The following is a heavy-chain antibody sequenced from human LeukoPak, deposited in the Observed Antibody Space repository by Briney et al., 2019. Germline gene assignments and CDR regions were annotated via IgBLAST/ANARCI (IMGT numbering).Heavy chain of an antibody. CDR2: ITSYNDNT. CDR3: AKDGGPDMLMNWDYYGMDV. V-gene: IGHV1-18*04. Sequence: ASVKVSCKASGYTFTDYGISWVRQAPGQGLEWMGWITSYNDNTIYAQNFQGRVTMTTDTWTTTAYMELRSLRSDDTAVYYCAKDGGPDMLMNWDYYGMDVWGTGTTVIVSS. D-gene: IGHD7-27*01. CDR1: GYTFTDYG. J-gene: IGHJ6*04.